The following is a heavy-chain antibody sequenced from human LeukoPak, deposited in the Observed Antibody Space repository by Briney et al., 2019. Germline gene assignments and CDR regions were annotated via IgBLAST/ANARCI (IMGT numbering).Heavy chain of an antibody. D-gene: IGHD3-10*02. V-gene: IGHV3-20*04. CDR2: INWNGGST. CDR3: ARDMLLEDAFDI. J-gene: IGHJ3*02. Sequence: GGSLRLSCEVSGFTFDDHAINWVRQAPGKGLEWVANINWNGGSTGYGDSVKGRFTISRDNTKNSVFLQMLSLRGDDTALYYCARDMLLEDAFDIWGQGTMVIVSS. CDR1: GFTFDDHA.